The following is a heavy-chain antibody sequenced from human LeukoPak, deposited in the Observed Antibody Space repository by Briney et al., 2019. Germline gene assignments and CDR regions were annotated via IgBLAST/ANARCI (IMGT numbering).Heavy chain of an antibody. CDR2: LSDGGGYT. J-gene: IGHJ4*02. CDR3: ATAYSTTWSFSDF. Sequence: GGSLRLSCAASRFTFSTYAMSWVRQPPGKGLEWVSGLSDGGGYTYYADSVKGRFTKNTLYLQMNSLRAEDTAIYYCATAYSTTWSFSDFWGQGTLVTVSS. V-gene: IGHV3-23*01. D-gene: IGHD6-13*01. CDR1: RFTFSTYA.